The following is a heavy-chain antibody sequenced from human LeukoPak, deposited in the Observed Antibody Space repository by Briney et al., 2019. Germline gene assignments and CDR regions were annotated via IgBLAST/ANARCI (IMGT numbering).Heavy chain of an antibody. CDR2: MNPNSGNT. Sequence: ASVKVSCKASGYTFTSYDINWVRQATGQGLEWMGWMNPNSGNTGYAQKFQGRVTITRNTSISTAYMELSRLRSDDTAVYYCARVEWELPVVWGQGTLVTVSS. CDR1: GYTFTSYD. CDR3: ARVEWELPVV. V-gene: IGHV1-8*03. D-gene: IGHD1-26*01. J-gene: IGHJ4*02.